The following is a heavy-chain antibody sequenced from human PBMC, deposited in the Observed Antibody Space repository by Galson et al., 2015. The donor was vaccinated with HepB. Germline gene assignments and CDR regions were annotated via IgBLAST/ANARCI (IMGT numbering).Heavy chain of an antibody. CDR3: ARVVPAAMGYYGMDV. CDR1: GGTFSSYA. CDR2: IIPIFGTA. J-gene: IGHJ6*02. D-gene: IGHD2-2*01. V-gene: IGHV1-69*13. Sequence: SVKVSCKASGGTFSSYAISWVRQAPGQGLEWMGGIIPIFGTANYAQKFQGRVTITADESTSTAYMELSSLRSEDTAVYYCARVVPAAMGYYGMDVWGQGTTVTVSS.